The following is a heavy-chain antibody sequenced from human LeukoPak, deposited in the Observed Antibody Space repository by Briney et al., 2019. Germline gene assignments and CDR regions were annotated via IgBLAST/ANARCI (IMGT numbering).Heavy chain of an antibody. CDR1: GGSFSGYY. D-gene: IGHD6-13*01. V-gene: IGHV4-34*01. J-gene: IGHJ4*02. Sequence: KPSETLSLTCAVYGGSFSGYYWSWIRQPPGKGLEWIGEINHSGSTNYNPSLKSRVTISVDTSKNQFSPKLSSVTAADTAVYYCARASSYSSSWWPFDYWGQGTLVTVSS. CDR3: ARASSYSSSWWPFDY. CDR2: INHSGST.